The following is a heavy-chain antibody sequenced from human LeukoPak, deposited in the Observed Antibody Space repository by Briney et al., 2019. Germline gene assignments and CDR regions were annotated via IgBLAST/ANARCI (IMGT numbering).Heavy chain of an antibody. CDR2: INHSGST. D-gene: IGHD6-13*01. CDR1: GGSFSGYY. CDR3: ARRSSSWRFDY. Sequence: PSETLSLTCAVYGGSFSGYYWSWIRQPPGKGLEWIGEINHSGSTNYNPSLKSRVTISVDTSKNQFSLKLSFVTAADTAVYYCARRSSSWRFDYWGQGTLVTVSS. V-gene: IGHV4-34*01. J-gene: IGHJ4*02.